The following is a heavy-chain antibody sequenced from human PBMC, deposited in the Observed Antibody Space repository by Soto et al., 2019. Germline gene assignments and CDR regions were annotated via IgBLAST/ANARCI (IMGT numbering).Heavy chain of an antibody. CDR1: GFTFNIAW. Sequence: EVQLVQSGGGFVEPGGSLRLSCAASGFTFNIAWMNWVRQAPGKGLGWVDLIKSNMHGGTTDYAAPVKGRFTISRDESKDTLYLHMNSLKTADTAVYYCARDSVDLRPDYWGQGALVTVSS. V-gene: IGHV3-15*07. CDR2: IKSNMHGGTT. D-gene: IGHD6-6*01. CDR3: ARDSVDLRPDY. J-gene: IGHJ4*02.